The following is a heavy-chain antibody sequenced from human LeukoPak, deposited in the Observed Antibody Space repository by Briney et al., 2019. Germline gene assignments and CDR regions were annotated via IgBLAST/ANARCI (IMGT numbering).Heavy chain of an antibody. CDR3: ARSVTMPADY. D-gene: IGHD3-10*01. CDR2: IYSGGTT. J-gene: IGHJ4*02. CDR1: GFTVSGNY. V-gene: IGHV3-53*01. Sequence: PGGSLRLSCAVSGFTVSGNYMSWVRQAPGKGLEWVSLIYSGGTTYYADSVKGRFTISRDNSKNTLYLQMNSLRAADTAVYYCARSVTMPADYWGQGTLVTVSS.